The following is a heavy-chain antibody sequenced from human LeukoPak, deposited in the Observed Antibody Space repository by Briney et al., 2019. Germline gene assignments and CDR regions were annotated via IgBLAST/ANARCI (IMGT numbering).Heavy chain of an antibody. CDR3: ARAQLLGYYYMDV. CDR1: GFTFDDYG. CDR2: INWNGGSA. Sequence: PGGSLRLSCAASGFTFDDYGMSWVRQAPGKGLEWVSGINWNGGSAGYADSVKGRFTISRDNAKNSLYLQMNSLRAEDTALYYCARAQLLGYYYMDVWGKGTTVTVSS. J-gene: IGHJ6*03. V-gene: IGHV3-20*04. D-gene: IGHD1-26*01.